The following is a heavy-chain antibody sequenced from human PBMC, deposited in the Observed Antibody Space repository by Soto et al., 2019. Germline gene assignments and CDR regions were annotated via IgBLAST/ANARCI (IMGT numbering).Heavy chain of an antibody. J-gene: IGHJ4*02. CDR2: ISSSSGRTI. CDR1: GFTFRDYY. CDR3: ARRPSSSSGFDY. V-gene: IGHV3-11*01. Sequence: PGGSLRLSCAASGFTFRDYYMSWIRQAPGKGLEWVSYISSSSGRTIYYADSVKGRFTISRDNAKNSLYLQMNSLRAEDTAVYYCARRPSSSSGFDYWGQGTLVTVSS. D-gene: IGHD6-6*01.